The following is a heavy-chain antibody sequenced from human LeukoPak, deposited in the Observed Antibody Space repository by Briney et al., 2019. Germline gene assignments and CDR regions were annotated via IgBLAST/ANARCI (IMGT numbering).Heavy chain of an antibody. V-gene: IGHV3-30*03. J-gene: IGHJ4*02. CDR3: ARAPAVAAGSDY. CDR1: GFTFSSYG. CDR2: ISYDGSNK. Sequence: GRSLRLSCAASGFTFSSYGMHWVRQAPGKGLEWVAVISYDGSNKYYADSVKGRFTISRDNAKNSLYLQMNSLRAEDTAVYYCARAPAVAAGSDYWGQGTLVTVSS. D-gene: IGHD6-19*01.